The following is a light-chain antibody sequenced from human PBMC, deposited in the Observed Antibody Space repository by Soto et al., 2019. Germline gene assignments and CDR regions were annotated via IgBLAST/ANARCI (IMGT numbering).Light chain of an antibody. CDR3: QSYHSTMSGYVV. J-gene: IGLJ2*01. CDR1: SSNIGAGYD. V-gene: IGLV1-40*01. Sequence: QSVLTQPPSVSGAPGQRVTISCTGSSSNIGAGYDVHWYQQLPGTAPKLLIYGNSNRPSGVPDRFSGSKSGTSASLANTGLQAEDGAVYYGQSYHSTMSGYVVFGGGTQVTGL. CDR2: GNS.